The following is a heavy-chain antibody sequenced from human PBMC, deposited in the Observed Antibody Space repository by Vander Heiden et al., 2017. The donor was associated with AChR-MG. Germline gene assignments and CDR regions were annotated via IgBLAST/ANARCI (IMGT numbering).Heavy chain of an antibody. CDR3: ARVGEYYYGSGIAGGMDV. CDR1: GFPFSAYY. CDR2: ISSSGRTI. Sequence: QVQLVESGGGLVKPGGSLRLSFAASGFPFSAYYMSWIRQAPGKGLEWVSYISSSGRTIYYADSVKGRFTISRDNAKNSLYLQMNSLRAEDTAVYYCARVGEYYYGSGIAGGMDVWGQGTTVTVSS. D-gene: IGHD3-10*01. J-gene: IGHJ6*02. V-gene: IGHV3-11*01.